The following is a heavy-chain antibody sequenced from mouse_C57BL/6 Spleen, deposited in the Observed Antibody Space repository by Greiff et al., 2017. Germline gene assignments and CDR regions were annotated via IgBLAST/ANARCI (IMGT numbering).Heavy chain of an antibody. V-gene: IGHV3-6*01. Sequence: EVHLVESGPGLVKPSQSLSLTCSVTGYSITSGYYWHWIRQFPGNKLEWMGYISYYGSNNYNPSLKNRISITRDTSKNQFFLKLNSVTTEDTATYGCAKNGALAMDYWGQGTSVTVSS. CDR2: ISYYGSN. CDR3: AKNGALAMDY. CDR1: GYSITSGYY. D-gene: IGHD3-1*01. J-gene: IGHJ4*01.